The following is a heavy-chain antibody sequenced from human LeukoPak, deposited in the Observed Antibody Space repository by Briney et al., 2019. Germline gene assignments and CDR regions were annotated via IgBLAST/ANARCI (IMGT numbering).Heavy chain of an antibody. J-gene: IGHJ5*02. V-gene: IGHV4-30-4*08. Sequence: SETLSLTCIVSGASIITGDYYWSWIRQPPGKGLQWIGYIHYSGSTYYDPSLKSRVKISVDTSKNQFSLRLSSVTAADTAVYYCARAGEWFDPWGQGTLVTVSS. CDR2: IHYSGST. CDR1: GASIITGDYY. CDR3: ARAGEWFDP.